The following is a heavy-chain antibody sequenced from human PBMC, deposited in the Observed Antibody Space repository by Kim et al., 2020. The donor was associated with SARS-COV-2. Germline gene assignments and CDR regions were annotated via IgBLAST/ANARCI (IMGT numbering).Heavy chain of an antibody. D-gene: IGHD4-4*01. CDR1: GYSFTSYW. CDR2: IYPGDSDT. CDR3: ARRSVTTFSPVDV. V-gene: IGHV5-51*01. J-gene: IGHJ6*02. Sequence: GESLKISCKGSGYSFTSYWIGWVRQMLGKGLEWMGIIYPGDSDTRYSPSFQGQVTISADKSISTAYLQWSSLKASDTAMYYCARRSVTTFSPVDVWGQGTTVTVSS.